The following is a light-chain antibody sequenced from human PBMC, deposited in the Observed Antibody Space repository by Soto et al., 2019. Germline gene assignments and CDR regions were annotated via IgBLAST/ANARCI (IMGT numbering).Light chain of an antibody. CDR1: QRVSNSY. CDR2: DSS. V-gene: IGKV3-20*01. CDR3: QQYARSSWT. J-gene: IGKJ1*01. Sequence: EIVLTQSPDTLSLSPGERVTLSCRASQRVSNSYLVWYQQKPGQAPRLLIYDSSTRATGIPDRFSGSGSGTDFTLTISRLEPDDSAVYYCQQYARSSWTFGQGTKVDIK.